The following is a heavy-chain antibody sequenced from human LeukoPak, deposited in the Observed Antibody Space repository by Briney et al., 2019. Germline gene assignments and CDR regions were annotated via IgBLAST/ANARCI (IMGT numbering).Heavy chain of an antibody. CDR1: GFTFSSYA. Sequence: GGSLRLSCAASGFTFSSYAMSWVRQAPGKGLEWVSAISGSGGSTYYADSVKGRFTISRDNSKNTLYLQMNSLRAEDTAVYYRANRVAVAGEYYFDYWGQGTLVTVSS. D-gene: IGHD6-19*01. CDR2: ISGSGGST. CDR3: ANRVAVAGEYYFDY. J-gene: IGHJ4*02. V-gene: IGHV3-23*01.